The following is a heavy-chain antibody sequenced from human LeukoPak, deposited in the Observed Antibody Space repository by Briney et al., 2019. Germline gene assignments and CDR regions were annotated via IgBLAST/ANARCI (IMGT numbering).Heavy chain of an antibody. CDR2: IWYDGSNK. V-gene: IGHV3-33*01. CDR3: ARELHLVGATPDAFDI. Sequence: QPGGSLRLSCAASGFTFSSYGMHWVRQAPGKGLEWVAVIWYDGSNKYFADSVEGRFTISRDNSKNTLYLQMNSLRAEDTAVYYCARELHLVGATPDAFDIWGQGTMVTVSS. CDR1: GFTFSSYG. J-gene: IGHJ3*02. D-gene: IGHD1-26*01.